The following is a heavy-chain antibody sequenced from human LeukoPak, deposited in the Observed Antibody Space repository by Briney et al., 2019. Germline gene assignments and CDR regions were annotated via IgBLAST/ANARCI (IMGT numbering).Heavy chain of an antibody. CDR2: IKFDGSDK. J-gene: IGHJ4*02. CDR3: ARGGSDYGDYEDY. D-gene: IGHD4-17*01. V-gene: IGHV3-7*01. CDR1: GFTFSNYW. Sequence: GGSLRLSCAASGFTFSNYWMSWVRQAPGKGLEWVANIKFDGSDKFYVDSVKGRFTISRDNAKNSLYLQMNSLRAEDTAVYYCARGGSDYGDYEDYWGQGTLVTVSS.